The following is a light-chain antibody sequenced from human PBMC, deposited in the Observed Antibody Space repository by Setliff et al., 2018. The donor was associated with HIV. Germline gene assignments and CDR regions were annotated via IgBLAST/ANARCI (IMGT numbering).Light chain of an antibody. J-gene: IGLJ1*01. CDR1: SSEVGGYDF. V-gene: IGLV2-14*03. Sequence: QSALTQPASVSGSPGQSITISCIGTSSEVGGYDFVSWYQQRPGKAPKLIIFDVSERPSGVSHRFSGSKSGNTASLTISGLQTEDEAAYFCASYRSPATYGFGIGTKSPS. CDR2: DVS. CDR3: ASYRSPATYG.